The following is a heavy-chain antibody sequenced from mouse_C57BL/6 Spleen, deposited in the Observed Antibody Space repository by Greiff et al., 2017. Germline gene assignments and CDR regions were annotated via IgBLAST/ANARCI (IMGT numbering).Heavy chain of an antibody. Sequence: QVQLQQPGAELVKPGASVKLSCKASGYTFTSYWMHWVKQRPGQGLEWIGMIHPNSGSTNYNEKFKSKATLTVDKSSSTAYRQLSSLTSEDAAVYYSARKSYDGYYNYYAMDYWGQGTSVTVSS. CDR3: ARKSYDGYYNYYAMDY. J-gene: IGHJ4*01. CDR2: IHPNSGST. D-gene: IGHD2-3*01. CDR1: GYTFTSYW. V-gene: IGHV1-64*01.